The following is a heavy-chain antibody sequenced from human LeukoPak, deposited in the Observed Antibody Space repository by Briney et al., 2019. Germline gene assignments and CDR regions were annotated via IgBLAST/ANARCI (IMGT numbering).Heavy chain of an antibody. CDR1: GFTFSSYA. Sequence: GGSLRLSCAASGFTFSSYAMSWVRQAPGKGLEWVANIKQDGSEKYYVDSVKGRFTISRDNAKNSLYLQMNSLRAEDTAVYYCARDLSGYSYGYDYWGQGTLVTVSS. CDR2: IKQDGSEK. V-gene: IGHV3-7*01. CDR3: ARDLSGYSYGYDY. J-gene: IGHJ4*02. D-gene: IGHD5-18*01.